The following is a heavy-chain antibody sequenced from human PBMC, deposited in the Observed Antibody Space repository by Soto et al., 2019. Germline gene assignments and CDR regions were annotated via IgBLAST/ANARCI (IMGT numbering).Heavy chain of an antibody. D-gene: IGHD2-15*01. Sequence: EVQLAESGGGLVKPGGSLRLSCAASGFTLSSYSMNWVRQAPGKGLEWVSSISSSSRSIHYADSVKGRFTISRDNAGNSLYLQMNSLRAEDTALYYCARALGGGYDYMDVWGKGTTVTVSS. CDR1: GFTLSSYS. CDR3: ARALGGGYDYMDV. V-gene: IGHV3-21*01. J-gene: IGHJ6*03. CDR2: ISSSSRSI.